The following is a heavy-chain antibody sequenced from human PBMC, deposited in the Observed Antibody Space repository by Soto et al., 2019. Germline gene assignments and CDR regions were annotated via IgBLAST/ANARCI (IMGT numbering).Heavy chain of an antibody. CDR3: ARGPQIGYGTSFFDH. J-gene: IGHJ4*02. CDR2: INEDGSTK. D-gene: IGHD2-15*01. Sequence: GSLRLSCAASGFTFSNSWMSWVRQAPGTGLEWLANINEDGSTKSHVDSVKGRFSISRDNVKNLLSLQMNSLRAEDTAVYYCARGPQIGYGTSFFDHWGQGALVTVSS. CDR1: GFTFSNSW. V-gene: IGHV3-7*01.